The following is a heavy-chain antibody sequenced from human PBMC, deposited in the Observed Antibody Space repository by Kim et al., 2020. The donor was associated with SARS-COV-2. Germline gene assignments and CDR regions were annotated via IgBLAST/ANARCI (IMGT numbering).Heavy chain of an antibody. CDR3: TAPDYGSGKPHSLLEINWFDP. D-gene: IGHD3-10*01. V-gene: IGHV3-15*01. CDR1: GFTFSNAW. CDR2: IKSKTDGGTT. J-gene: IGHJ5*02. Sequence: GGSLRLSCAASGFTFSNAWMSWVRQAPGKGLEWVGRIKSKTDGGTTDYAAPVKGRFTISRDDSKNTLYLQMNSLKTEDTAVYYCTAPDYGSGKPHSLLEINWFDPWGQGTLVTVSS.